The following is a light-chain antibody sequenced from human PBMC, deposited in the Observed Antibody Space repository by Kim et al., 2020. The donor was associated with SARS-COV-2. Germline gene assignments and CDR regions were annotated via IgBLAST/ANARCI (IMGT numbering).Light chain of an antibody. CDR3: QQYGSSRRT. J-gene: IGKJ1*01. Sequence: SSGERATLACRASQSVSRSYLAWYQQKPGQAHQLLISGASSRATGIPDRFSGSGSGTDFTLTISRLEPEDFAVYYCQQYGSSRRTFGRGTTVDIK. CDR1: QSVSRSY. CDR2: GAS. V-gene: IGKV3-20*01.